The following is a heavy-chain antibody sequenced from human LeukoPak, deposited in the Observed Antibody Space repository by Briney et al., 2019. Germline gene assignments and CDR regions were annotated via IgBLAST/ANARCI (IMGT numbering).Heavy chain of an antibody. CDR2: INHSGST. CDR1: GGSFSGYY. CDR3: ATTATLNHWGGRAFDI. D-gene: IGHD7-27*01. V-gene: IGHV4-34*01. J-gene: IGHJ3*02. Sequence: SETLSLTFAVYGGSFSGYYWSWTRRPPGKGLEWMGEINHSGSTNYNPSLKSRVTISVDTSKNQFSLKLSSVTAADAAVYYCATTATLNHWGGRAFDIWGQGTMVTVSS.